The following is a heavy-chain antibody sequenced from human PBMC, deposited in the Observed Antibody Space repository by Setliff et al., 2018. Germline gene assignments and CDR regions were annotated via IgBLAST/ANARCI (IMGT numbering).Heavy chain of an antibody. D-gene: IGHD3-3*01. V-gene: IGHV4-59*01. J-gene: IGHJ6*02. CDR1: GYSISSSYY. CDR2: IQNSGGI. CDR3: ARLSWNGLRYFGLDV. Sequence: SETLSLTCAVSGYSISSSYYWSWIRQAPGKGLESLGYIQNSGGINYNPSLKSRVTISVDTSTNQFSLKLTSVTAADTAVYYCARLSWNGLRYFGLDVWGQGTTVTVS.